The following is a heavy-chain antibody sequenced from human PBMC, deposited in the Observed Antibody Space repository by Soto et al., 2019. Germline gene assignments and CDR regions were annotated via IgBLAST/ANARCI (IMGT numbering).Heavy chain of an antibody. CDR3: ARGHYDILTGYYIGRGLYYYYYMDV. V-gene: IGHV1-2*04. Sequence: GASVKVSCKASGYTFTGYYMHWVRQAPGQGLEWMGWINPNSGGTNYAQKFQGWVTMTRDTSISTAYMELSRLRSDDTAVYYCARGHYDILTGYYIGRGLYYYYYMDVWGKGTTVTVSS. CDR1: GYTFTGYY. D-gene: IGHD3-9*01. CDR2: INPNSGGT. J-gene: IGHJ6*03.